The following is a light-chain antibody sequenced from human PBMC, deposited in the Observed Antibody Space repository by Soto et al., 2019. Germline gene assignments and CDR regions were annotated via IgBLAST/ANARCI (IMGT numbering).Light chain of an antibody. CDR3: QQYGSSGT. Sequence: EIVMTQSPATLSVSPGERATLSCRVSQSVSSNLAWYQQKPGQAPRLLIYGASNRATGIPDRFSGSGSGTDFTLTISRLEPEDFAVYYCQQYGSSGTFGQGTKVDIK. J-gene: IGKJ1*01. CDR1: QSVSSN. V-gene: IGKV3-20*01. CDR2: GAS.